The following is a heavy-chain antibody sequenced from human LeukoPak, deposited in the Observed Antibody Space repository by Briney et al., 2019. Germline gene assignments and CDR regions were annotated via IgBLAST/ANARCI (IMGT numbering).Heavy chain of an antibody. J-gene: IGHJ6*03. CDR3: AKVVGTPVSSYYYYYMDV. V-gene: IGHV3-30*18. Sequence: PGGSLRLSCAASGFTFSSYSMNWVRQAPGKGLEWVAVISYDGSNKYYADSVKGRFTISRDNSKNTLYLQMNSLRAEDTAVYYCAKVVGTPVSSYYYYYMDVWGKGTTVTISS. CDR2: ISYDGSNK. D-gene: IGHD1-1*01. CDR1: GFTFSSYS.